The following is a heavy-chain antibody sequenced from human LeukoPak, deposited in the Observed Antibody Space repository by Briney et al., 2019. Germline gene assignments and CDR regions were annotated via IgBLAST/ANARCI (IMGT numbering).Heavy chain of an antibody. CDR3: ARDPDSYSGNYVDY. CDR2: IWYDGSNK. D-gene: IGHD1-26*01. J-gene: IGHJ4*02. CDR1: GFTFSSYG. V-gene: IGHV3-33*01. Sequence: PGGSLRLSCAASGFTFSSYGMHWVRQAPGKGLEWVAIIWYDGSNKYYADSVKGRFTISRDNSKNTLYLQMNSLRAEDTAVYYCARDPDSYSGNYVDYWGQGTLVTVSS.